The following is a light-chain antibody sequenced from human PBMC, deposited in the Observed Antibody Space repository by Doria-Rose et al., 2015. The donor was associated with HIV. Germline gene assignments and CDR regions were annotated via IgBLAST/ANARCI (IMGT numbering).Light chain of an antibody. CDR1: QSFSSTY. V-gene: IGKV3-20*01. CDR2: DGS. CDR3: HQYGTSWT. J-gene: IGKJ1*01. Sequence: TQSPGTLSLSPGERATLSCMASQSFSSTYLAWYQQNPSQAPSLLIYDGSTRATGIPGRFSASGSGTDFTLTINRLEPEDFALYYCHQYGTSWTFGQGTKVEI.